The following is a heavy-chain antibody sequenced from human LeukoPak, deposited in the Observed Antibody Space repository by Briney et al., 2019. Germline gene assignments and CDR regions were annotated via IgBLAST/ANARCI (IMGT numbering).Heavy chain of an antibody. CDR2: IKQDGSEK. CDR1: GFTFSSYW. Sequence: GGSLRLSCAASGFTFSSYWMSWVRQAPGKGPEWVANIKQDGSEKYYVDSVKGRFTISRDNAKNSLYLQMNSLRAEDTAVYYCGTWGGHAFDIWGQGTMVTVSS. V-gene: IGHV3-7*01. D-gene: IGHD3-16*01. J-gene: IGHJ3*02. CDR3: GTWGGHAFDI.